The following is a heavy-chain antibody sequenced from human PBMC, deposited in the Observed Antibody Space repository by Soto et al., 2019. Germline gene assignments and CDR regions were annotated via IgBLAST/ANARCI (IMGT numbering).Heavy chain of an antibody. CDR1: GYTFTSYG. V-gene: IGHV1-18*01. D-gene: IGHD5-12*01. J-gene: IGHJ3*02. Sequence: ASVKVSCKASGYTFTSYGISWVRQAPGQGLEWMGWISAYNGNTNYAQKLQGRVTMTTDTSTSTAYMELRSLRSDDTAVYYCARPCTPWGGSGYDLSDAFDIWGQGTMVTVSS. CDR3: ARPCTPWGGSGYDLSDAFDI. CDR2: ISAYNGNT.